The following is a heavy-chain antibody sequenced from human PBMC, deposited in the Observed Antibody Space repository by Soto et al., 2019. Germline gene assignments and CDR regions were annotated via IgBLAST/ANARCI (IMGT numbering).Heavy chain of an antibody. CDR3: ARWSESEYSSSWSLPRVWYYGMDV. CDR2: IYYSGST. CDR1: GGSISSYY. Sequence: KPSETLSLTCTGSGGSISSYYWSWIRQPPGKGLEGIGYIYYSGSTNYNPSLKSRVTISVDTSKNQFSLKLSSVTAADTAVYYCARWSESEYSSSWSLPRVWYYGMDVWGQGTTVTVSS. J-gene: IGHJ6*02. D-gene: IGHD6-13*01. V-gene: IGHV4-59*01.